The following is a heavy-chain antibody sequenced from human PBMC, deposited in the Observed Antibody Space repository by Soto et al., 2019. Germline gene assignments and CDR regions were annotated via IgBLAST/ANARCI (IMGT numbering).Heavy chain of an antibody. Sequence: EVQLVESGGGLVKPGGSLRLSCAASGFTFSNAWMNRVRQAPGKGLEWVGRIKSKTDGGTTDYAAPVKGRFTISRDDSKNTLYLQMNSLKTEDTAVYYCTTVIDRYGDYPKTDYWGQGTLVTVSS. D-gene: IGHD4-17*01. CDR2: IKSKTDGGTT. CDR1: GFTFSNAW. V-gene: IGHV3-15*07. CDR3: TTVIDRYGDYPKTDY. J-gene: IGHJ4*02.